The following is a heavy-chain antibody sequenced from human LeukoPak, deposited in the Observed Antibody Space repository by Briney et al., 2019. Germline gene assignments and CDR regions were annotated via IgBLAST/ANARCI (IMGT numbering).Heavy chain of an antibody. D-gene: IGHD1-26*01. V-gene: IGHV1-2*02. CDR1: GYTFTVYY. CDR2: INPNSGGT. Sequence: ASVKVSCKVSGYTFTVYYMHWVRQAPGQGLEWLGWINPNSGGTNYAQKFQGRVTMTRDTSISTAYMELSRLRSDDTAVYYCARGERWELLLVDYWGQGTLLTVSS. J-gene: IGHJ4*02. CDR3: ARGERWELLLVDY.